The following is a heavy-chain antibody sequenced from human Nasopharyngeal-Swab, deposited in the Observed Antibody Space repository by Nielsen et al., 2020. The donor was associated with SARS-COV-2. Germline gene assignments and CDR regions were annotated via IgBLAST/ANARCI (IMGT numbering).Heavy chain of an antibody. D-gene: IGHD3-3*01. CDR1: GFPFSSYA. J-gene: IGHJ3*02. CDR2: ISGSGGST. CDR3: AKGSGITIFGVVIPSDAFDI. Sequence: GVLKISCAASGFPFSSYAMSWVRQAPGKGLEWVSAISGSGGSTYYADSVKGRFTISRDNSKNTLYLQMNSLRAEDTAVYYCAKGSGITIFGVVIPSDAFDIWGQGTMVTVSS. V-gene: IGHV3-23*01.